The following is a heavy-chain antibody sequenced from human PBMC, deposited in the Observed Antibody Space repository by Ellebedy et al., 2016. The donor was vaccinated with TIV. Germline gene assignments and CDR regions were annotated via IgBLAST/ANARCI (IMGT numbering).Heavy chain of an antibody. CDR3: ARGTTYYYDSSGYALLDY. J-gene: IGHJ4*02. Sequence: AASVKVSCKASGYTFTSYYMHWVRHAPGQGLEWMGIINPSGGSTSYAQKFQGRVTMTRDTSTSTVYMELSSLRSEDTAVYYCARGTTYYYDSSGYALLDYWGQGTLVTVSS. V-gene: IGHV1-46*01. D-gene: IGHD3-22*01. CDR2: INPSGGST. CDR1: GYTFTSYY.